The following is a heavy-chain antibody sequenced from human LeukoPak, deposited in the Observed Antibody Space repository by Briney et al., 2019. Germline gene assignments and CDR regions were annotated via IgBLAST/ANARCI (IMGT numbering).Heavy chain of an antibody. CDR1: GGSISSGSYY. J-gene: IGHJ4*02. V-gene: IGHV4-39*07. D-gene: IGHD2-2*01. CDR3: ARGFVVVYYFDY. CDR2: INHSGST. Sequence: PSETLSLTCTVSGGSISSGSYYWSWIRQPPGKGLEWIGEINHSGSTNYNPSLKSRVTISVDTSKNQFSLKLSSVTAADTAVYYCARGFVVVYYFDYWGQGTLVTVSS.